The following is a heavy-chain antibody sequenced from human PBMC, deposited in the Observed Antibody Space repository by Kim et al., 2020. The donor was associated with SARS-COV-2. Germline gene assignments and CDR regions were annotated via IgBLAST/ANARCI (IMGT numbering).Heavy chain of an antibody. CDR1: GFIVTNHY. J-gene: IGHJ5*02. CDR3: RRGHWGDTPS. CDR2: IHIDGTT. Sequence: GGSLRLSCAASGFIVTNHYLTWVRQAPGKGLEWLSMIHIDGTTYYADSVRGRFTISRDTSENTLYLQMNNLRAEDTAIYFCRRGHWGDTPSWGQGTGVTISS. V-gene: IGHV3-53*05. D-gene: IGHD7-27*01.